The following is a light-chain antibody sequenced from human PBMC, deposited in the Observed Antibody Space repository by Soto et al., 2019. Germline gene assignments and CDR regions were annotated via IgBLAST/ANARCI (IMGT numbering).Light chain of an antibody. CDR1: NSDVGGYNY. J-gene: IGLJ1*01. Sequence: QSALTQPASVSGSPGQSITIPCTGTNSDVGGYNYVSWYQHHPGKAPKLMIYEVFNRPSGVSSRFSGSKSGSTASLTISGLQAEDEADYYCSSYTTTNTLYVFGTGTEVTVL. CDR3: SSYTTTNTLYV. CDR2: EVF. V-gene: IGLV2-14*01.